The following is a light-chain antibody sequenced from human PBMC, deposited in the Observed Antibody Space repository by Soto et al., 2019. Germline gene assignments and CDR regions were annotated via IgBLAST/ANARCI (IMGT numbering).Light chain of an antibody. Sequence: DIQMTQSPSTLSASVGDRVTMTCRASQSISNSLAWYQQKPGKAPNLLIYKASSLESGVLSRFSGRGSGTEFTLTISSLQPDDFATYYCRQYVSYPVTFGGGTKVEMK. V-gene: IGKV1-5*03. J-gene: IGKJ4*01. CDR2: KAS. CDR3: RQYVSYPVT. CDR1: QSISNS.